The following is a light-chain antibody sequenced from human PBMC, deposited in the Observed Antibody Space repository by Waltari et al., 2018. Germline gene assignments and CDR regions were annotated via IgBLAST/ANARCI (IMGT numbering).Light chain of an antibody. CDR2: EDN. V-gene: IGLV2-23*01. CDR1: SSDVGL. J-gene: IGLJ3*02. Sequence: QSALTQPAYVSGSPGQSVTIPCTGTSSDVGLVSCYQQHPGKAPKLIIYEDNKRPSGVSDRFSGSKSGNTASLTISGLQAEDEADYHCCSYAGPWVFGGGTKLTVL. CDR3: CSYAGPWV.